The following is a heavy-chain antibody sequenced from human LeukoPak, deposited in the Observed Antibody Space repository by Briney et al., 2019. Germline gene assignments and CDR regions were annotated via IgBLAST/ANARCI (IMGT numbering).Heavy chain of an antibody. V-gene: IGHV1-69*05. D-gene: IGHD3-22*01. CDR2: IIPIFGTA. Sequence: ASVKVSCKASGGTFSSYAISWVRQAPGQGLEWMGRIIPIFGTANYAQKFQGRVTITTDESTSTAYMELSSLRSEDTAVYYCARGLNYYDSSGYLDYWGQGTLVAVSS. J-gene: IGHJ4*02. CDR1: GGTFSSYA. CDR3: ARGLNYYDSSGYLDY.